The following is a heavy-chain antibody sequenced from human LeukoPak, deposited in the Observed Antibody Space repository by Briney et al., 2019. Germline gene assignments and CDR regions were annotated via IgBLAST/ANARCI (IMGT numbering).Heavy chain of an antibody. CDR2: IRVDGSTE. CDR3: ATYSGPDKWDASDM. D-gene: IGHD1-26*01. CDR1: GFTFSSYA. Sequence: GGSLTLSCAASGFTFSSYAMTWVRQAPGQGLEGVATIRVDGSTEYPVDSMKGRSTISRDNAKNSLHLQMNSLRAEDTAVYYCATYSGPDKWDASDMWGQGTLVTVSS. V-gene: IGHV3-7*01. J-gene: IGHJ3*02.